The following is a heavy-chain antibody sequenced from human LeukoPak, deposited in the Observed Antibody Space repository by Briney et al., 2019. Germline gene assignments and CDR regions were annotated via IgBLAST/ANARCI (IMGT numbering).Heavy chain of an antibody. J-gene: IGHJ1*01. CDR1: GYTFTNYG. V-gene: IGHV1-3*01. CDR2: INGGNGNA. Sequence: GSVKVSCKTSGYTFTNYGMHWVRQAPGQRLEWMGWINGGNGNAKYSQNFQGRVTIIRDTSASTAYMELSSLRSEDTAVYYCARVPLHDSSGHYYPHWGQGTLVTVSS. CDR3: ARVPLHDSSGHYYPH. D-gene: IGHD3-22*01.